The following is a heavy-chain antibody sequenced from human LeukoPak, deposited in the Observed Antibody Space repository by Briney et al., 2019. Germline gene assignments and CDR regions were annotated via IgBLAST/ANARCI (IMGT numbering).Heavy chain of an antibody. CDR1: GFTFSSYA. J-gene: IGHJ4*02. D-gene: IGHD1-26*01. V-gene: IGHV3-30*04. Sequence: EGSLRLSRAACGFTFSSYAMHWVRQAPGKGLEWVAVISYDGSNKYYADSVKGRFTISRDNSKNTLYLQMNSLKNEDTAVYYCVTEVSGSFPTWGQGTLVTVSS. CDR3: VTEVSGSFPT. CDR2: ISYDGSNK.